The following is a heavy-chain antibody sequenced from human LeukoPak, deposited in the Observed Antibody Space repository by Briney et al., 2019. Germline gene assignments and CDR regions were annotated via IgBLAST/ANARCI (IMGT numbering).Heavy chain of an antibody. CDR2: IDPNSGGT. CDR3: ARDAIVRDYSNSDF. Sequence: ASVKVSCKASGYTFTDYYIHWVRQAPGQGLKWMGWIDPNSGGTNYAQKFQGRVTMTRDTSISTAYMDLSRLTSDDAAVYYCARDAIVRDYSNSDFWGQGTLVTVSS. J-gene: IGHJ4*02. V-gene: IGHV1-2*02. CDR1: GYTFTDYY. D-gene: IGHD4-11*01.